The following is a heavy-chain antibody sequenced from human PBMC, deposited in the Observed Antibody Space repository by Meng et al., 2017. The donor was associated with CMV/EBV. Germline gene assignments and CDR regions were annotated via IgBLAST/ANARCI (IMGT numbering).Heavy chain of an antibody. CDR1: GFTFSNYE. D-gene: IGHD4-23*01. CDR3: ARVGRWGGY. Sequence: GESLKISCTASGFTFSNYEMNWVRQAPGKGLEWVSYISPTGSTTYYADSMKGRFTISRDNAKNSSYLQMNSLREEDTAVYYCARVGRWGGYWGQGTLVTVSS. J-gene: IGHJ4*02. CDR2: ISPTGSTT. V-gene: IGHV3-48*03.